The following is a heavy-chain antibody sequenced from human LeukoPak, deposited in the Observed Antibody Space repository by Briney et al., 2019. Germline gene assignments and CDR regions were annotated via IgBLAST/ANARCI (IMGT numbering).Heavy chain of an antibody. D-gene: IGHD2-21*02. Sequence: SETLSLTCTVSGDSISTYYWSWIRQPPGKGLEWIGYIFHSGSTRYNPSLKSRVTISVDTSKNQFSLNLTSVTAADAAVYYCASRAAYCGGDCFRFDYWGQGTLVTVSS. CDR3: ASRAAYCGGDCFRFDY. J-gene: IGHJ4*02. CDR1: GDSISTYY. V-gene: IGHV4-59*01. CDR2: IFHSGST.